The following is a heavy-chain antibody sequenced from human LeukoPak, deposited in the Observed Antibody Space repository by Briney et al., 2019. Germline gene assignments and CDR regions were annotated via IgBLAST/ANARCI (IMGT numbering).Heavy chain of an antibody. CDR2: IYHTGST. D-gene: IGHD3-22*01. CDR1: AGSLSSGGYS. CDR3: ARAALYYDSSGYYSEIDYFDY. J-gene: IGHJ4*02. V-gene: IGHV4-30-2*01. Sequence: SQTLSLTCAVSAGSLSSGGYSWGWLRHPPWKGLEGTRYIYHTGSTYYNPSLESRVTISVDRSKNQFSLKLSSVTAADTAVYYCARAALYYDSSGYYSEIDYFDYWGQGTLVTVSS.